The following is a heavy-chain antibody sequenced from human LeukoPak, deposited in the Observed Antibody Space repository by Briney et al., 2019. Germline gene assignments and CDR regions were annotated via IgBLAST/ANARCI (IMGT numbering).Heavy chain of an antibody. J-gene: IGHJ5*02. CDR3: ARGPITMIDVGADWFDP. V-gene: IGHV1-69*04. D-gene: IGHD3-22*01. Sequence: ASVKVSCKASGGTFSSYAISWVRQAPGQGLEWMGRIIPIFGIANYALKFQGRVTITADKSTSTAYMELSSLRSEDTAVYYCARGPITMIDVGADWFDPWGQGTLVTVSS. CDR1: GGTFSSYA. CDR2: IIPIFGIA.